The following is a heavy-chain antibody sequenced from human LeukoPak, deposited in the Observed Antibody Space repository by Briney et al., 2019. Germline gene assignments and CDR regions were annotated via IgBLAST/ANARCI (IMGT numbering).Heavy chain of an antibody. Sequence: GGSLRLSCAASGFTFSSYSMNWVRQAPGKGLEWVSCISSSSSYIYYADSVKGRFAISRDNAKNSLYLQMNSLRVEDTAVYYCARAHNWKYGTFDYWGQGTLVTVSS. CDR3: ARAHNWKYGTFDY. J-gene: IGHJ4*02. CDR2: ISSSSSYI. CDR1: GFTFSSYS. D-gene: IGHD1-7*01. V-gene: IGHV3-21*01.